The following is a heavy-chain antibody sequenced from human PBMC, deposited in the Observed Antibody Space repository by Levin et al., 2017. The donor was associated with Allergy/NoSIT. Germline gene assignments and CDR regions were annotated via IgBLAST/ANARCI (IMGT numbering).Heavy chain of an antibody. V-gene: IGHV3-21*06. CDR1: GFSLSGNS. CDR2: ISGDSNHI. D-gene: IGHD3-22*01. Sequence: GSLRLSCAISGFSLSGNSMNWVRQAPGKGLEWVSYISGDSNHIHYADSVRGRFTISRHDAKNSLFLQMNSLRGEDTAVYFCVGDGGYSYWGRGTLVTVSS. CDR3: VGDGGYSY. J-gene: IGHJ4*02.